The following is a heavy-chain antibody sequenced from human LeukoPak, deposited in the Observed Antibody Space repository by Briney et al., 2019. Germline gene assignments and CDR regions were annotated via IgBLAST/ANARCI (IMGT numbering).Heavy chain of an antibody. CDR1: GYTFTGYY. Sequence: ASVKVSCKASGYTFTGYYMHWVRQAPGQGLEWMGWINPNSGGTNYAQKSQGRVTMTRDTSISTAYMELSRLRSDDTAVYYCASDDCSGGSCYATIPLYWGQGTLVTVSS. V-gene: IGHV1-2*02. CDR3: ASDDCSGGSCYATIPLY. J-gene: IGHJ4*02. CDR2: INPNSGGT. D-gene: IGHD2-15*01.